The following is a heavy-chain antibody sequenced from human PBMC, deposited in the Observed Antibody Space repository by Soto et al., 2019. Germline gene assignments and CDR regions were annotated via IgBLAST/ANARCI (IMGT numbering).Heavy chain of an antibody. Sequence: ASVHVSCKTSGYTLAGYYMHWVRQAPGQGLEWMGRINTNSGETQYAQKFQGRVTMTSDTSISTAYMELRSLRVDDTAVYYCARDHQELILYNWFDPWAQGTRVAVSS. D-gene: IGHD1-7*01. CDR3: ARDHQELILYNWFDP. J-gene: IGHJ5*02. V-gene: IGHV1-2*02. CDR2: INTNSGET. CDR1: GYTLAGYY.